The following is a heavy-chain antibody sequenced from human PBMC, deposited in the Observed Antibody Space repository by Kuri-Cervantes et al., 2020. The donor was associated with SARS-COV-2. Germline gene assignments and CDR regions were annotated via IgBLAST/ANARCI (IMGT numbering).Heavy chain of an antibody. J-gene: IGHJ4*02. D-gene: IGHD7-27*01. CDR1: GFTFGDYA. CDR3: AREITLLGHY. V-gene: IGHV3-30*04. CDR2: ISYDGSNK. Sequence: GGSLRLSCTASGFTFGDYAMSWVRQAPGKGLEWVAVISYDGSNKYYADSVKGRFTISRDNSKSTLYLQMNSLRAEDTAVYYCAREITLLGHYWGQGTLVTVSS.